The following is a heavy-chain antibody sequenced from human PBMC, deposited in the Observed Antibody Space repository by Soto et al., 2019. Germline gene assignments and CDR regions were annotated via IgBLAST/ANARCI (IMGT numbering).Heavy chain of an antibody. J-gene: IGHJ6*02. CDR2: ISGSGATT. CDR1: GFTFSSYG. D-gene: IGHD2-15*01. Sequence: GGSLRLSCAVSGFTFSSYGMSWVRQAPGKGLEWVSAISGSGATTYYADSVKGRFTVSRDNSKNTLYLQMNSLRAEDTAVYYCAKTPGGAYYYGMDVWGQGTTVTVSS. CDR3: AKTPGGAYYYGMDV. V-gene: IGHV3-23*01.